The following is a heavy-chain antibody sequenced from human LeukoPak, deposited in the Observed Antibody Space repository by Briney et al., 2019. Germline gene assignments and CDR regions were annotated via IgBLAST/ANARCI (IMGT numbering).Heavy chain of an antibody. J-gene: IGHJ6*03. D-gene: IGHD2-21*01. Sequence: GGSLRLSCAASGFSFSKYAMSWVRQAPGKGLEWVSGISGSGGSTYYADSVKGRFTISRDNSKNTLYLQMNSLRAEDTAVYYCAKCYYNYYFYYMDVWGKGTTVTVSS. CDR3: AKCYYNYYFYYMDV. CDR1: GFSFSKYA. V-gene: IGHV3-23*01. CDR2: ISGSGGST.